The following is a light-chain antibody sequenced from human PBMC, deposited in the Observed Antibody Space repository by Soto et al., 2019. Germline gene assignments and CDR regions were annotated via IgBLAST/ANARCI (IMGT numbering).Light chain of an antibody. CDR2: AAS. J-gene: IGKJ1*01. Sequence: DIVMTQSPASLSASVGDIFTVTCRASQNIDKYLHWYQQKPGKAPELLIYAASTLQSGVPSRFSGSGSGTDFTLTISCLQSEDFATYYCQQYYSFPWTFGQGTKV. CDR3: QQYYSFPWT. V-gene: IGKV1-39*01. CDR1: QNIDKY.